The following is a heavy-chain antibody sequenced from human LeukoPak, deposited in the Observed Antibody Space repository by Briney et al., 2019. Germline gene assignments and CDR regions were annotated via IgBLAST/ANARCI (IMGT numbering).Heavy chain of an antibody. CDR2: ISGNTGAT. Sequence: GGSLRLSCAASGFTFKNLVMTWVRQAPGQGLDWVSAISGNTGATYYADSVKGRFTISRDNSKNTLYLQMNSLRAEDTAIYYCARDRDCSSTTCHRDFHYWGQGTLVTVSS. CDR3: ARDRDCSSTTCHRDFHY. J-gene: IGHJ4*02. D-gene: IGHD2-2*01. V-gene: IGHV3-23*01. CDR1: GFTFKNLV.